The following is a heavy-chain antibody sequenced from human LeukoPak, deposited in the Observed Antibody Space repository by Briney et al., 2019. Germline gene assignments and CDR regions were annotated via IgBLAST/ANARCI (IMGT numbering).Heavy chain of an antibody. CDR2: IKSKTDGGTT. J-gene: IGHJ4*02. CDR3: TSYQGLLWFGEFPFDY. D-gene: IGHD3-10*01. V-gene: IGHV3-15*01. CDR1: GSTFSNAW. Sequence: PGGSLRLSCAASGSTFSNAWMSWVRQAPGKGLEWVGRIKSKTDGGTTDYAAPVKGRFTISRDDSKNTLYLQMNSLKTEDTAVYYCTSYQGLLWFGEFPFDYWGQGTLVTVSS.